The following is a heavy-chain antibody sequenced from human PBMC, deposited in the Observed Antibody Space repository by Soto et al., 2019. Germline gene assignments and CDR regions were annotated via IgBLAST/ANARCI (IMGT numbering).Heavy chain of an antibody. D-gene: IGHD3-3*01. V-gene: IGHV1-3*01. CDR3: ARDPQNLRFLEWSPGWFDP. Sequence: GASMEVSLKAFGYTLTSHCIHLGGPAPRQKLEGMGWINAGNGNTKYSQKFQGRVTITRDTSASTAYMELSSLRSEDTAVYYCARDPQNLRFLEWSPGWFDPWGQGTLVTVSS. CDR1: GYTLTSHC. J-gene: IGHJ5*02. CDR2: INAGNGNT.